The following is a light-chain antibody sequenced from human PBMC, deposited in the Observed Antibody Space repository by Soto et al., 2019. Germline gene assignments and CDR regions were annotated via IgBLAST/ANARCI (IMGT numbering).Light chain of an antibody. V-gene: IGLV2-23*03. CDR2: EGS. J-gene: IGLJ2*01. CDR3: CSYAGSSTFVWI. Sequence: QSVLTQPASVSGSPGQSITISCTGTSSDVGSYNLVSWYQQHPGKAPKLMIYEGSKRPSGVSNRFSGSKSDNTASLTISGLQAEDEADYYCCSYAGSSTFVWIFGGGTKLTVL. CDR1: SSDVGSYNL.